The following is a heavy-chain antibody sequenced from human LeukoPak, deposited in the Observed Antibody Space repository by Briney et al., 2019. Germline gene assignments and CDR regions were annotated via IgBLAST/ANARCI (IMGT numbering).Heavy chain of an antibody. Sequence: GGSLRLPCAASGFTFSSYAMSWVRQAPGKGLEWVSVISGSGGSTFYADSVKSRFTISRDNSKNTLYLQMNSLRAEDTAVYYCVKGLSGSSGWYYFDYWGQGTLVTVSS. CDR3: VKGLSGSSGWYYFDY. CDR1: GFTFSSYA. V-gene: IGHV3-23*01. J-gene: IGHJ4*02. CDR2: ISGSGGST. D-gene: IGHD6-19*01.